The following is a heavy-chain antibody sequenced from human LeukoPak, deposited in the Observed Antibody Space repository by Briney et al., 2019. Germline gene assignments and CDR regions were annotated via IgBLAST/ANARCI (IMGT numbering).Heavy chain of an antibody. CDR1: GYTFTGYY. CDR3: ARVGPDCSGGFHPFDP. Sequence: ASVKVSCKASGYTFTGYYMHWVRQAPGQGLEWMGWINPNSGGTNYAQKFQGGVTMTRDTSISTAYMELSRLRSDATAVYYCARVGPDCSGGFHPFDPWGREPWSPSPQ. CDR2: INPNSGGT. D-gene: IGHD3-10*01. V-gene: IGHV1-2*02. J-gene: IGHJ5*02.